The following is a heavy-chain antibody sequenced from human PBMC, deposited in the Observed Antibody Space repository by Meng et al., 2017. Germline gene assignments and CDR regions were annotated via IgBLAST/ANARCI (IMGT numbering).Heavy chain of an antibody. J-gene: IGHJ3*02. V-gene: IGHV4-39*07. D-gene: IGHD6-13*01. CDR3: ASLEAAAPIDAFDI. CDR1: GGSISSSSYY. CDR2: IYYSGST. Sequence: SETLSLTCTVSGGSISSSSYYWGWIRQPPGKGLEWIGSIYYSGSTYYNPSLKSRVTISVDTSKNQFSLKLSSVTAADTAVYYCASLEAAAPIDAFDIWGQGTMVTVSS.